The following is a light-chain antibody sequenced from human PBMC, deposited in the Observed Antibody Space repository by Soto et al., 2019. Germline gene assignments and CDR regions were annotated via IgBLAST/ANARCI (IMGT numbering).Light chain of an antibody. J-gene: IGLJ3*02. CDR3: SSYTSSSTWV. Sequence: QSVLTQPASVSGSPGQSITISCTGTSSDVGGYYYVSWYQQYPGKAPKLMLFEVSNRPSGVSNRFSGSKSGNTASLTISGLQAEDEADYYCSSYTSSSTWVFGGGTKLTVL. V-gene: IGLV2-14*01. CDR2: EVS. CDR1: SSDVGGYYY.